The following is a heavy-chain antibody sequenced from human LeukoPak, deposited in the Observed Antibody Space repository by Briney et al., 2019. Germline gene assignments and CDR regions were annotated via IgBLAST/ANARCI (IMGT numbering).Heavy chain of an antibody. Sequence: GGSLRLSCAASGFTVSSNYMSWVRQAPGKGLEWVSVIYSGGSTYYADSVKSRFTISRDNSKNTLYLQMNSLRAEDTAVYYCARAKIYYYYGMDVWGQGTTVTVSS. CDR2: IYSGGST. V-gene: IGHV3-53*01. CDR3: ARAKIYYYYGMDV. CDR1: GFTVSSNY. J-gene: IGHJ6*02.